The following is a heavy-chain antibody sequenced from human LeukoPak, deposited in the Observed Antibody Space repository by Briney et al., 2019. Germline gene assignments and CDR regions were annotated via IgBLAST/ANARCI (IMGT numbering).Heavy chain of an antibody. D-gene: IGHD3-10*01. Sequence: GASVKVSCKASGYTFTGYYMHWMRQAPGQGLEWMGWINPNSGGTNYAQKFQGRVTMTRDTSISTAYMELSRLRSDDTAVYYCARDTYYYGSGSYFRVDYWGRGTLVTVSS. CDR1: GYTFTGYY. V-gene: IGHV1-2*02. CDR2: INPNSGGT. J-gene: IGHJ4*02. CDR3: ARDTYYYGSGSYFRVDY.